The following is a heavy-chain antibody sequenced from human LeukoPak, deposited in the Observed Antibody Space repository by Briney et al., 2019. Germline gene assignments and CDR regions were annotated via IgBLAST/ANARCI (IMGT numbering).Heavy chain of an antibody. CDR2: INHSGST. CDR3: ARRYSSSWYRWFDP. Sequence: PSETLSLTCTVSGGSISSYYWSWIRQPPGKGLEWIGEINHSGSTNYNPSLKSRVTISVDTSKNQFSLKLSSVTAADTAVYYCARRYSSSWYRWFDPWGQGTLVTVSS. J-gene: IGHJ5*02. D-gene: IGHD6-13*01. V-gene: IGHV4-34*01. CDR1: GGSISSYY.